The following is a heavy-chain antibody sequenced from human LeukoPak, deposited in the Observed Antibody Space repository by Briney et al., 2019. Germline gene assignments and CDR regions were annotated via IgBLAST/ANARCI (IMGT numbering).Heavy chain of an antibody. V-gene: IGHV3-53*01. CDR1: GFTLSSNY. CDR3: ARAKPKNMVRGLIMRRESRYYFDY. CDR2: IYTGGNT. D-gene: IGHD3-10*01. J-gene: IGHJ4*02. Sequence: PGGSLRLSCAASGFTLSSNYMNWGRQAPGKGLEWVSVIYTGGNTYYADSVKGRFIISRDSYKNTMYLQMNSLRAEDTAVYYCARAKPKNMVRGLIMRRESRYYFDYWGQGTLVTVSS.